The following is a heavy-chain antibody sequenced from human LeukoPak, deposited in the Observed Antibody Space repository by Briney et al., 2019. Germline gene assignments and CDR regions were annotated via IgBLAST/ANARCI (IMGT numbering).Heavy chain of an antibody. J-gene: IGHJ5*02. V-gene: IGHV1-69*13. CDR2: IIPIFGTA. Sequence: SVKVSCKASGGTFSSYAISWVRQAPGQGLEWMGGIIPIFGTANYAQKFQGRVTITADESTSTAYMELSSLRSEDTAVYYCARGYDFWSGYYPPWGQGTLVTVSS. CDR1: GGTFSSYA. CDR3: ARGYDFWSGYYPP. D-gene: IGHD3-3*01.